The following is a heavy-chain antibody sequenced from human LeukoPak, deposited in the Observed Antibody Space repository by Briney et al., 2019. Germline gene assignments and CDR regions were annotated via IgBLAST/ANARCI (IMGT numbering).Heavy chain of an antibody. D-gene: IGHD2-15*01. CDR1: GGSFSGYY. Sequence: SETLSLTCAVYGGSFSGYYWSWIRQPPGKGLEWIGEINHSGSTDYNPSLKSRVTISVDTSKNQFSLKLSSVTAADTAVYYCAGERRTPYCSGGSCYVWGQGTLVTVSS. CDR3: AGERRTPYCSGGSCYV. V-gene: IGHV4-34*01. CDR2: INHSGST. J-gene: IGHJ4*02.